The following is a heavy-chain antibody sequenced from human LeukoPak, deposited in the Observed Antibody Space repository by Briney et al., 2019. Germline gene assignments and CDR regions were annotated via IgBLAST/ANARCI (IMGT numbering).Heavy chain of an antibody. CDR1: GFTFSSYG. D-gene: IGHD5-12*01. CDR2: IRYDGSNK. Sequence: TGGSLGLSCAASGFTFSSYGMHWVRQAPGKGLEWVAFIRYDGSNKYYADSVKGRFTISRDNSKNTLYLQMNSLRAEDTAVYYCARPAPSSALTSGYDRFDYWGQGTLVTVSS. CDR3: ARPAPSSALTSGYDRFDY. J-gene: IGHJ4*02. V-gene: IGHV3-30*02.